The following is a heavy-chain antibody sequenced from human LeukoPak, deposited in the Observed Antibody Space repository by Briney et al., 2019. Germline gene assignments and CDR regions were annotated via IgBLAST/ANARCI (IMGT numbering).Heavy chain of an antibody. CDR3: AREGIAVAGSFDY. D-gene: IGHD6-19*01. Sequence: SETLSPTCTVSGGSISSYYWSWIRQPPGKGLEWIGYIYYSGSTNYNPSLKSRVTISVDTSKNQFSLKLSSVTAADTAVYYCAREGIAVAGSFDYWGQGTLVTVSS. CDR2: IYYSGST. V-gene: IGHV4-59*01. CDR1: GGSISSYY. J-gene: IGHJ4*02.